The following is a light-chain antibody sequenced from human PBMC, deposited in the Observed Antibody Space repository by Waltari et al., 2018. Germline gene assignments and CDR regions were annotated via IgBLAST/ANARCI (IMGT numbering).Light chain of an antibody. CDR2: GNH. CDR1: SSNLGGNS. Sequence: QSALTQPASASGTPGERVTISCSGSSSNLGGNSGNWYQHIPGTAPKLLIHGNHQRPSGVPDRFSGSKSGTSASLVISGLQSEDEADYYCASWDDRLTGGVVFGGGTKLTVL. CDR3: ASWDDRLTGGVV. J-gene: IGLJ2*01. V-gene: IGLV1-44*01.